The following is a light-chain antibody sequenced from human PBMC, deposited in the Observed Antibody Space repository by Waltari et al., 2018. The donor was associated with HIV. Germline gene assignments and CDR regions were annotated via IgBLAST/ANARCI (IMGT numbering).Light chain of an antibody. CDR1: SSNIGSSY. Sequence: QSVLTQPPSASGTPGQRVTISCSGSSSNIGSSYIYWYQQLPGKAPKLLIYYDDLLSSGVSDRFSGSKSGTSASLAISGLQSEDEADYYCAAWDDSLKAFVFGTGTMVTVL. CDR3: AAWDDSLKAFV. V-gene: IGLV1-36*01. J-gene: IGLJ1*01. CDR2: YDD.